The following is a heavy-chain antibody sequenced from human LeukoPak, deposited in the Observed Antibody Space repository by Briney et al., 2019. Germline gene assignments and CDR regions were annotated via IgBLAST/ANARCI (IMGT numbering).Heavy chain of an antibody. CDR1: GGTFSSYA. CDR3: ANAAAGIVEGYYYMDV. D-gene: IGHD6-13*01. J-gene: IGHJ6*03. V-gene: IGHV1-69*05. CDR2: IIPIFGTA. Sequence: GASVKVSCKASGGTFSSYAISWVRQAPGQGLEWMGGIIPIFGTANYAQKFQGRVTITTDESRSTAYMELSSLRSEDTAVYYCANAAAGIVEGYYYMDVWGKGTTVTVSS.